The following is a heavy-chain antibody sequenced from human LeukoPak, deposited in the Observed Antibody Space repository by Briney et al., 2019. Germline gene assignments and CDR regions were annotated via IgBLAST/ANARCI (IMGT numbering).Heavy chain of an antibody. V-gene: IGHV4-59*01. CDR1: GGSISRDY. Sequence: SETLSLTCTVSGGSISRDYWSWIRQPPGKGLGWIGYIYYTGRTDYNPSLKSRVTISVDASNNQFSLKLSSVTAADTAVYYCARQVPEQQWLDPDWFDPWGQGTLVTVSS. D-gene: IGHD6-19*01. J-gene: IGHJ5*02. CDR2: IYYTGRT. CDR3: ARQVPEQQWLDPDWFDP.